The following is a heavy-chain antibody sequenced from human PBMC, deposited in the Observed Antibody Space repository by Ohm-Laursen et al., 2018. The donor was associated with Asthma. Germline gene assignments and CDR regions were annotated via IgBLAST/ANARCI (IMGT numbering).Heavy chain of an antibody. CDR3: AREGGINYGGAFDI. J-gene: IGHJ3*02. V-gene: IGHV3-30-3*01. CDR2: ISYDGSNK. D-gene: IGHD4-23*01. CDR1: GFTFSSYA. Sequence: SLRLSCAAAGFTFSSYAMHWVRQAPGKGLEWVAVISYDGSNKYYADSVKGRSTISRDNSKNTLYLQMNSLRAEDTAVHYCAREGGINYGGAFDIWGQGTMVTVSS.